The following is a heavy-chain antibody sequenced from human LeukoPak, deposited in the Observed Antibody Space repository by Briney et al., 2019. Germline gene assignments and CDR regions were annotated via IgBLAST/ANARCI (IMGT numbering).Heavy chain of an antibody. CDR3: ARVGEGISPHYCGGDCPYYFDY. CDR2: IGYVRNTI. D-gene: IGHD2-21*02. J-gene: IGHJ4*02. Sequence: PGGSLRLSCVASGFTFSSYSMKWIRQAPGKGLEWISYIGYVRNTIYYADSVKGRFIISRDNAKNSLYLQMNSLREEDSAIYSCARVGEGISPHYCGGDCPYYFDYCGQGTLVSVSS. V-gene: IGHV3-48*02. CDR1: GFTFSSYS.